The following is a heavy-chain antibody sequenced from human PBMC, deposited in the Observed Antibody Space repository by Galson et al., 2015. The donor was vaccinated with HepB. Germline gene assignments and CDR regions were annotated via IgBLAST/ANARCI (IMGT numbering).Heavy chain of an antibody. D-gene: IGHD6-13*01. Sequence: SVKVSCKVSGYTLTALSMHWVRQAPGKGLEWMGGFDPEDGETIYAQKFQGRVTMTEDTSTDTAYMELSSLRSEDTAVYYCASSIAAAGTRWFDPWGQGTLVTVSS. CDR3: ASSIAAAGTRWFDP. CDR1: GYTLTALS. CDR2: FDPEDGET. J-gene: IGHJ5*02. V-gene: IGHV1-24*01.